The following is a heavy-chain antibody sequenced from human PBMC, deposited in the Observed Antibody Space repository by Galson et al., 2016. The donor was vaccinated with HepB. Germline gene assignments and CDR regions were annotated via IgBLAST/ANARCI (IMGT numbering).Heavy chain of an antibody. CDR3: ARGRSSGWYRRRFDI. Sequence: LSLTCAVYGGSFSGYYWSWIRQSPGKGLEWIGDVYHSGSTNYNPSLKSRVTISADTSKNQFSLKLTSVTAADTAIYYCARGRSSGWYRRRFDIWGQGTPVTVSS. CDR1: GGSFSGYY. D-gene: IGHD6-19*01. J-gene: IGHJ4*02. V-gene: IGHV4-34*01. CDR2: VYHSGST.